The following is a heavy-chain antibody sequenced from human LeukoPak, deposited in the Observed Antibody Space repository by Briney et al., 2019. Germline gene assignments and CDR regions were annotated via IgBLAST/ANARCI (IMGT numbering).Heavy chain of an antibody. D-gene: IGHD3-10*01. V-gene: IGHV3-11*04. CDR2: ISSSGSAI. CDR3: ARMNGSGSYGLYYFDY. CDR1: GFTFSDYY. J-gene: IGHJ4*02. Sequence: PGGSLRLSCAASGFTFSDYYMSWIRQAPGKGLEWVSYISSSGSAIYYADSVKGRFTISRDNAKNSLYLQMNSLRAEDTAVYYCARMNGSGSYGLYYFDYWGQGTLVTVSS.